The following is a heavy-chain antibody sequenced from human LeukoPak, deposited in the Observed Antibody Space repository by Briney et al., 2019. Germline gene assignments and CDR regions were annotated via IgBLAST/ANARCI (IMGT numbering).Heavy chain of an antibody. Sequence: GGSLRLSCVASGFSFNNYAMNWVRQAPGKGLEWVSLIIGSSGTTFYADSVKGRFTISRDKSKSTLYLQMNSLRAEDTAVYYCAKGAYDYIEIAYFDYWGQGTLVTVSS. CDR3: AKGAYDYIEIAYFDY. V-gene: IGHV3-23*01. D-gene: IGHD5-12*01. CDR2: IIGSSGTT. CDR1: GFSFNNYA. J-gene: IGHJ4*02.